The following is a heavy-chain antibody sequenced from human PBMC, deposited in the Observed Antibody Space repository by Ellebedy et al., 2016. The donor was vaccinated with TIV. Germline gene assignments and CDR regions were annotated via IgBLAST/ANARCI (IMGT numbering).Heavy chain of an antibody. Sequence: GGSLRLXXVGFGFTFSDSVMHWVRQDPGKGLDWVAGISVDGRAVHYPDSVKGRFTISRDNAQNTVYLQMNSLRLEDTAVYYCVRGWYSSGHYDVFAMWGQGTIVTVSS. J-gene: IGHJ3*02. CDR2: ISVDGRAV. V-gene: IGHV3-30*03. D-gene: IGHD6-19*01. CDR1: GFTFSDSV. CDR3: VRGWYSSGHYDVFAM.